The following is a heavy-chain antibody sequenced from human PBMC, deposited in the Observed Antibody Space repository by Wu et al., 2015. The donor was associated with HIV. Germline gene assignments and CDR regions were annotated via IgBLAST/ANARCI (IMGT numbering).Heavy chain of an antibody. J-gene: IGHJ5*02. CDR3: AIDFQQRITMVRGEYNWFDP. Sequence: QVQLVQSGAEVKKPGASVKVSCKASGYTFTSYDINWVRQATGQGLEWMGWMNPNSGNTGYAQKFQGRVTMTRNTSISTAYMELSSLRSEDTAVYYCAIDFQQRITMVRGEYNWFDPWGQGTLVTVSS. CDR2: MNPNSGNT. V-gene: IGHV1-8*01. CDR1: GYTFTSYD. D-gene: IGHD3-10*01.